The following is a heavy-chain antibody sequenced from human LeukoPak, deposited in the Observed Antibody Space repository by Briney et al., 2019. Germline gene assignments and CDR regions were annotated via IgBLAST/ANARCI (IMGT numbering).Heavy chain of an antibody. CDR1: GYTFTDSY. CDR3: ARGIDDSSGHYSFDI. Sequence: ASVKVSCKASGYTFTDSYVHWVRQAPGQGLEWMGIINPSGGSTSYAQRFQGRVTMTRDMSTSTVYMELSSLRSEDTAVYYCARGIDDSSGHYSFDIWGQGTMVTVSS. V-gene: IGHV1-46*01. D-gene: IGHD3-22*01. J-gene: IGHJ3*02. CDR2: INPSGGST.